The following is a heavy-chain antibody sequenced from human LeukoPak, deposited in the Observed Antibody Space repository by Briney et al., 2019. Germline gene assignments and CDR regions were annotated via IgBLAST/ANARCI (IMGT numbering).Heavy chain of an antibody. CDR3: AKSPAGRYFDNPVC. CDR2: INHSGGSK. J-gene: IGHJ4*02. Sequence: PAGSLRLSCAASGFTFSSYAMSWVRQAPGKGLEWVSAINHSGGSKYYAYPVKGRFTISRDTSKTSMYLQMNSLRAEATAVYYCAKSPAGRYFDNPVCWGQGTLVTVSS. D-gene: IGHD3-9*01. V-gene: IGHV3-23*01. CDR1: GFTFSSYA.